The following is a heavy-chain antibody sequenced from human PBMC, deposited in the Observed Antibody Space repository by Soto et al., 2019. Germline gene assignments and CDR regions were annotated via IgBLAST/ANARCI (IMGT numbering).Heavy chain of an antibody. J-gene: IGHJ4*02. CDR1: GFPFTNYW. Sequence: PGGSLRLSCAASGFPFTNYWMNWVRQTPGKGLMWVSRISPDGSDVGYADSVEGRFTVSRDSAKNTLYLQMNSLRADDTAMYYCATYHDSNWETYRFRHWGQGTLVTVSS. D-gene: IGHD3-16*02. CDR3: ATYHDSNWETYRFRH. CDR2: ISPDGSDV. V-gene: IGHV3-74*01.